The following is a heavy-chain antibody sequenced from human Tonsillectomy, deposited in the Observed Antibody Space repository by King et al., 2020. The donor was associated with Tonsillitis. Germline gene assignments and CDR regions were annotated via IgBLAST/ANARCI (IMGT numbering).Heavy chain of an antibody. J-gene: IGHJ6*02. V-gene: IGHV1-8*01. CDR2: MNPNSGST. CDR3: ARVPSDTTYYYYGGMDV. CDR1: GYTFTCYD. Sequence: VQLVESGAEVRKPGASVKVSCKASGYTFTCYDINWVRQATGQGLEWMGWMNPNSGSTGYAQKFQGRVTMTRNTSISTAYMELSSLRSEDTAVYYCARVPSDTTYYYYGGMDVWGQGTTVTVSS. D-gene: IGHD5-18*01.